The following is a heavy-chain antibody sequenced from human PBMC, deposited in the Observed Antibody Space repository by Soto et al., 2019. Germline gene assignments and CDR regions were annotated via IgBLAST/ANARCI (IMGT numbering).Heavy chain of an antibody. J-gene: IGHJ4*02. Sequence: GGSLRLSCAASGFTISSNYMSWVRQAPGKGLQWVSVIYSDGSTYSADSAKGRFTISRDNSKNTLYLQMTSLRADDTAVYYCARGPYSGSSYRSFDYWGQGTLVTVSS. V-gene: IGHV3-53*01. D-gene: IGHD1-26*01. CDR1: GFTISSNY. CDR2: IYSDGST. CDR3: ARGPYSGSSYRSFDY.